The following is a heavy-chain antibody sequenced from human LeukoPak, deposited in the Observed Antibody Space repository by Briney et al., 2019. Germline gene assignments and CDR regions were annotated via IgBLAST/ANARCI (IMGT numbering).Heavy chain of an antibody. CDR2: INHSGST. J-gene: IGHJ4*02. Sequence: SETLSLTCAVYGGSFSGYYWSWIRQPPGKGLEWIGEINHSGSTNYNPSLKSRVTISVDTSKNQFSLKLSSVTAADTAVYYCARGLTTGTTNFDYWGQGTLVTVSS. D-gene: IGHD4-11*01. CDR1: GGSFSGYY. CDR3: ARGLTTGTTNFDY. V-gene: IGHV4-34*01.